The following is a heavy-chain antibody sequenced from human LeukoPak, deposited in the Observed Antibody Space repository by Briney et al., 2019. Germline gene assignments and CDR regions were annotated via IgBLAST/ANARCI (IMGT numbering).Heavy chain of an antibody. J-gene: IGHJ4*02. D-gene: IGHD3-16*02. CDR3: ARPMGGVWGSYRYDY. V-gene: IGHV4-34*01. Sequence: KASETLSLTCAVYGGSFSGYYWSWLRQPPGKGLEWIGEINHSGSTNYNPSLKSRVTISVDTSKNQFSLKLSSVTAADTAVYYCARPMGGVWGSYRYDYWGQGTLVTVSS. CDR1: GGSFSGYY. CDR2: INHSGST.